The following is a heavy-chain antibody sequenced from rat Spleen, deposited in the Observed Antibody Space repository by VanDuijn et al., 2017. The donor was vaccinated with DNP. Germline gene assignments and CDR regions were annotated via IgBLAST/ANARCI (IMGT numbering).Heavy chain of an antibody. CDR2: ISYSGST. V-gene: IGHV3-1*01. CDR1: GYSITSSY. J-gene: IGHJ1*01. CDR3: ARGNDGYFPNWYFDL. Sequence: EVQLQESGPGLVKPSQSLSLTCSVTGYSITSSYRWNWIRRFPGNKMEWIGHISYSGSTGYNPSLKSRISITRETSKNQFFLHVNSVTTEDTATYYCARGNDGYFPNWYFDLWGPGTMVTVSS. D-gene: IGHD1-12*03.